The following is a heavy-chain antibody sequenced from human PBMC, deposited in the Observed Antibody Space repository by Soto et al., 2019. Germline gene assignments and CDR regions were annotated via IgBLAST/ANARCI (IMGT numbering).Heavy chain of an antibody. Sequence: PGGSLRLSCVASGFTFSSYAMHWVRQAPGKGLEWVAVISYDGSNKYYADSVKGRFTISRDNSKNTLFLQMNSLRAEDTAVYYCARDHYYDSSGYYDYWGQGALVTVSS. CDR1: GFTFSSYA. J-gene: IGHJ4*02. CDR3: ARDHYYDSSGYYDY. V-gene: IGHV3-30*14. D-gene: IGHD3-22*01. CDR2: ISYDGSNK.